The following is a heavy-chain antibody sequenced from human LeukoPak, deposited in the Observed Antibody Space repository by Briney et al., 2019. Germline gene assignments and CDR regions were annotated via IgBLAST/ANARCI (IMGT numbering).Heavy chain of an antibody. V-gene: IGHV4-38-2*02. CDR2: IYHSGST. Sequence: SETLSLTCAVSGYSISSGYYWGWIRQPPGKGLERIGSIYHSGSTYYNPSLKSRVTISVDTSKNQFSLKLSSVTAADTAVYYCAREYGIVRYWFDPWGQGTLVTVSS. CDR3: AREYGIVRYWFDP. D-gene: IGHD2-21*01. CDR1: GYSISSGYY. J-gene: IGHJ5*02.